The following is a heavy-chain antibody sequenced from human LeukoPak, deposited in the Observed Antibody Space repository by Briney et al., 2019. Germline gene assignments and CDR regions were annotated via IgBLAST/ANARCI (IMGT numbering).Heavy chain of an antibody. CDR1: GFTFSSYD. Sequence: PGGSLRLSCAASGFTFSSYDMHWVRQGTGKGLEWVSANTAGDTYYPGSVKGRFTISRENAKNSLYLQMNSLRAGDTAVYYCAREWRYCTSASCYFDYWGQGTLVTVSS. D-gene: IGHD2-2*01. CDR2: NTAGDT. V-gene: IGHV3-13*01. J-gene: IGHJ4*02. CDR3: AREWRYCTSASCYFDY.